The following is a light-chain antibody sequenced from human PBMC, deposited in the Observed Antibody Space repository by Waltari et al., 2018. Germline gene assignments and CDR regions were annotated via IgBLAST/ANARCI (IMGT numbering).Light chain of an antibody. CDR3: QKYGTLPAT. J-gene: IGKJ1*01. V-gene: IGKV3-20*01. Sequence: EIVLTQSPGTLSLSPGERATLSCTASQSVSRWLAWYQQKPGQAPRLLIYDASSRATGIPDRFSGSGSGTYFSLTISRLEPEDFAVYYCQKYGTLPATFGQGTKVEIK. CDR1: QSVSRW. CDR2: DAS.